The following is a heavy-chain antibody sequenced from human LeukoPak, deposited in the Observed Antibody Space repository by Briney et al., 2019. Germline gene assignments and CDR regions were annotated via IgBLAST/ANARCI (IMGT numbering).Heavy chain of an antibody. Sequence: GGSLRLSCAASGFIFIDYYMGWIRQAPGRGLEWVSYITHSGSAMFYADSVKGRFTISRDNARNSLYLQMNSLRADDTAVYYCARSGSSGWFNLGGSWFDPCGQGTVVTVSS. J-gene: IGHJ5*02. D-gene: IGHD6-19*01. CDR2: ITHSGSAM. CDR1: GFIFIDYY. CDR3: ARSGSSGWFNLGGSWFDP. V-gene: IGHV3-11*04.